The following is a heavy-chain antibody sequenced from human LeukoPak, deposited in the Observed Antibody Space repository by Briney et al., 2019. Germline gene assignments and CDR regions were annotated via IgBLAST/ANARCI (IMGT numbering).Heavy chain of an antibody. CDR2: INTDGSST. J-gene: IGHJ4*01. CDR1: GFTFSSYW. V-gene: IGHV3-74*01. D-gene: IGHD7-27*01. Sequence: GGSLRLSYAASGFTFSSYWMHWVRPAAGNGLVWVSRINTDGSSTNYADSVKGRFTISRDNAKNTLYLQMNSLRAEDTAVYYCARTLNWAIDVWGHGTLVTVSS. CDR3: ARTLNWAIDV.